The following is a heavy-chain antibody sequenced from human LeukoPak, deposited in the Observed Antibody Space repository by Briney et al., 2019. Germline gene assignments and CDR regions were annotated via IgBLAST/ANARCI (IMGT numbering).Heavy chain of an antibody. V-gene: IGHV1-69*05. J-gene: IGHJ4*02. D-gene: IGHD5-12*01. CDR1: GGTFSSYA. CDR3: ARALDIVATIRSYFDY. Sequence: SVKVSCKASGGTFSSYAISWVRQAPGQGLEWMGRIIPIFGTANYAQKFQGRVTITTDESTSTAYMELSSLRSDDTAVYYCARALDIVATIRSYFDYWGQGTLVTVSS. CDR2: IIPIFGTA.